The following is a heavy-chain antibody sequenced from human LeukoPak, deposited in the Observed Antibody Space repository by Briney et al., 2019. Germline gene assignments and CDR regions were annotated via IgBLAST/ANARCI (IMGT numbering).Heavy chain of an antibody. CDR1: GFTVSSNY. Sequence: SGGSLRLSCAASGFTVSSNYMSWVRQAPGKGLEWVSVIYSGGSTYYADSVKGRFTISRDNAKNSLYLQMNSLRAEDTAVYYCARDFLSPMVRGVDAFDIWGQGTMVTVSS. D-gene: IGHD3-10*01. CDR2: IYSGGST. CDR3: ARDFLSPMVRGVDAFDI. J-gene: IGHJ3*02. V-gene: IGHV3-66*01.